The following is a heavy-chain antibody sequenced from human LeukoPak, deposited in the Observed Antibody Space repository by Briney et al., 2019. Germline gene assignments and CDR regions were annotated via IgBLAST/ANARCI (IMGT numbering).Heavy chain of an antibody. J-gene: IGHJ4*02. Sequence: GGSLRLSCAASGFTFSSYAMSWVRQAPGKGLEWVSAISGSGGSTYYADSVKGRFTISRDNSKNTLYLQTNSLRAEDTAVYYCAKDAYYYDSSGYLSPSGYWGQGTLVTVSS. CDR1: GFTFSSYA. CDR2: ISGSGGST. D-gene: IGHD3-22*01. V-gene: IGHV3-23*01. CDR3: AKDAYYYDSSGYLSPSGY.